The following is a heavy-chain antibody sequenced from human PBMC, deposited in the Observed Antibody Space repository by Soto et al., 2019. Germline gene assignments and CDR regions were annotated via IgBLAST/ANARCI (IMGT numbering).Heavy chain of an antibody. CDR1: GYTFTDYH. CDR3: AREGGSETLQPSYNWFDT. D-gene: IGHD6-25*01. Sequence: ASVKVSWKASGYTFTDYHIHWVLQAPGQGLEFMGWINANNGGAGSAQQFQGRVTVTRDTSITTVYMELSNLRSDDTAVYYCAREGGSETLQPSYNWFDTWGQGTLVTVSS. CDR2: INANNGGA. J-gene: IGHJ5*02. V-gene: IGHV1-2*02.